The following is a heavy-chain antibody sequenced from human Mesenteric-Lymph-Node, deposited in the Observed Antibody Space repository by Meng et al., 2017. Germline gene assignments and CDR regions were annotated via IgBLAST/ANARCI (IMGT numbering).Heavy chain of an antibody. D-gene: IGHD3-16*01. Sequence: VRLVESGGGLVKPGGARRLSCAASGLTFSGYSMNWVRQAPGKGLEWGSSISSSSSYIYYADSVKGRFTISRDNAKNSLYLQMNSLRAEDTAVYYCARDSGGWFDPWGQGTLVTVSS. V-gene: IGHV3-21*01. CDR3: ARDSGGWFDP. CDR2: ISSSSSYI. CDR1: GLTFSGYS. J-gene: IGHJ5*02.